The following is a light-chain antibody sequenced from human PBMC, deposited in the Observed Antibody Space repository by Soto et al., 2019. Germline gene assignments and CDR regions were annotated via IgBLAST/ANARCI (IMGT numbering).Light chain of an antibody. J-gene: IGKJ1*01. CDR2: AAS. V-gene: IGKV1-39*01. CDR1: QSISSY. Sequence: DIQMTQSPSSLSASVGDRVTITCRASQSISSYLNWYQQKPGKAPKLLIYAASSLQSGVPSRFSGSGSGTDFTLTISGLQSEDFATYYCQQYYSYPLTFGQGTKVDI. CDR3: QQYYSYPLT.